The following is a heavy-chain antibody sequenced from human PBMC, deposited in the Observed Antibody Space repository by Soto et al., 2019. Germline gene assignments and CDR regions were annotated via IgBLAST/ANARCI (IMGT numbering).Heavy chain of an antibody. Sequence: VQLVESGGDLVQPGGSLRLTCAASGFAFKNYGMHWVRQAPGKGLEYVAAIRTDSQDISYADSVKGRFIISRDNSRDTLYLQMNNLRVDDTATYYCAKSYEEQVRTWRVPHFDYWGQGALVTVS. CDR2: IRTDSQDI. CDR3: AKSYEEQVRTWRVPHFDY. J-gene: IGHJ4*02. D-gene: IGHD3-22*01. CDR1: GFAFKNYG. V-gene: IGHV3-64D*08.